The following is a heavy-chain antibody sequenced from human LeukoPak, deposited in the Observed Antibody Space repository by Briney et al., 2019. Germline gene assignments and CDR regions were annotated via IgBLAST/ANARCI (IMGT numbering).Heavy chain of an antibody. D-gene: IGHD2-15*01. CDR1: GFTFNSYA. J-gene: IGHJ4*02. Sequence: PGGSLRLSCAASGFTFNSYAMSWVRQAPGKGLEWVSAISGSGGSTYYADSVKGRFTISRDNSKNTLYLQMNSPRAEDTAVYYCAKDRDLDPGSFDYWGQGTLVTVSS. CDR2: ISGSGGST. V-gene: IGHV3-23*01. CDR3: AKDRDLDPGSFDY.